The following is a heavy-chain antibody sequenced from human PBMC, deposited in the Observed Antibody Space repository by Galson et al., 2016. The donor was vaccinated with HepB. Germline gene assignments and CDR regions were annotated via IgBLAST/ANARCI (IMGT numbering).Heavy chain of an antibody. D-gene: IGHD1-14*01. Sequence: SLRLSCAASGFSFRKNWMSWVRQTPGKGLEWVANIKEDGTEKYYGDSVKGRLTISRDNAKNSLYLQITSLIDDDTAVYYCATDHVGFLNNAFEIWGHGTVVTVSS. V-gene: IGHV3-7*03. J-gene: IGHJ3*02. CDR1: GFSFRKNW. CDR2: IKEDGTEK. CDR3: ATDHVGFLNNAFEI.